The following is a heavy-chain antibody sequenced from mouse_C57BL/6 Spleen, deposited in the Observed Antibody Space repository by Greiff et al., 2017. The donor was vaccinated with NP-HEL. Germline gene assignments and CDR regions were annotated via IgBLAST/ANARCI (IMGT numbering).Heavy chain of an antibody. J-gene: IGHJ1*03. V-gene: IGHV1-42*01. CDR1: GYSFTGYY. CDR2: INPSTGGT. CDR3: ARLNYFDV. Sequence: EVQLQQSGPELVKPGASVKISCKASGYSFTGYYMNWVKQSPEKSLEWIGEINPSTGGTTYNQKFKAKATLTVDKSSSTAYMQLKSLTSEDSAVYYCARLNYFDVWGTGTTVTVSS.